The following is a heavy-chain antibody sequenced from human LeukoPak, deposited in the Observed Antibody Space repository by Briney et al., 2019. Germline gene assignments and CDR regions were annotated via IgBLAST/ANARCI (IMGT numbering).Heavy chain of an antibody. V-gene: IGHV4-59*02. CDR3: ARVGDISGYSDIDS. J-gene: IGHJ4*02. D-gene: IGHD3-22*01. CDR1: GGAVSGYY. Sequence: SETLSLTCIVSGGAVSGYYWSWIRQPPGKGLEWIGYIYYSGSTDYSPSLKSRLTMSIDTSKNQFSLRLSSVTAADTAVYYCARVGDISGYSDIDSWGQGTLVTVSS. CDR2: IYYSGST.